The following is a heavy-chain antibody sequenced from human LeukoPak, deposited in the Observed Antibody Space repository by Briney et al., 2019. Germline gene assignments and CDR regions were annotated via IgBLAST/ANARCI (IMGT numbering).Heavy chain of an antibody. D-gene: IGHD5-24*01. CDR3: ARTDDKSAYDC. CDR1: GFTFSYYS. V-gene: IGHV3-64D*09. Sequence: GGSLRLSCSASGFTFSYYSMHWVRQAPGKGLETVSAITGNGDITYYGDSVKGSFTISRDNSKNTLYLQMSSLRTEDTAMYYCARTDDKSAYDCWGQGALVTVSS. J-gene: IGHJ4*02. CDR2: ITGNGDIT.